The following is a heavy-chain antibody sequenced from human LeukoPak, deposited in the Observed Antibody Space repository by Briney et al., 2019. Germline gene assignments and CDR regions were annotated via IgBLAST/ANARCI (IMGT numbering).Heavy chain of an antibody. J-gene: IGHJ5*02. CDR2: ISYSGRP. CDR1: IVSISNSHYV. V-gene: IGHV4-39*01. D-gene: IGHD4/OR15-4a*01. Sequence: SETLSLTCTVSIVSISNSHYVWACIRQPSGRGLEWIGHISYSGRPYYGPSLKARVNIYVHKSKNQFSLKLSSVTAADTAVYHCATFEGATWGQGNLGNVFS. CDR3: ATFEGAT.